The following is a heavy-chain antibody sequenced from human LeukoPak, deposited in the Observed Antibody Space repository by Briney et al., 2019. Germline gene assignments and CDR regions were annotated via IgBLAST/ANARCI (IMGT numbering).Heavy chain of an antibody. J-gene: IGHJ4*02. CDR2: ISSSGSTI. D-gene: IGHD6-19*01. CDR3: AKDRSGQWLVMAILDY. Sequence: GGSLRLSCAASGFTFSSYEMNWVRQAPGKGLEWVSYISSSGSTIYYADSVKGRFTISRDNSKNTLYLQMNSLRAEDTAVYYCAKDRSGQWLVMAILDYWGQGTLVTVSS. V-gene: IGHV3-48*03. CDR1: GFTFSSYE.